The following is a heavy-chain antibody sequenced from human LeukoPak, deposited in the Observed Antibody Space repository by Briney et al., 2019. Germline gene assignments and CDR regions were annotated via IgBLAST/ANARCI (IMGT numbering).Heavy chain of an antibody. CDR2: IYPGDSDT. V-gene: IGHV5-51*01. CDR3: ARHAASGYDLPFDY. J-gene: IGHJ4*02. D-gene: IGHD5-12*01. CDR1: GYSFSTYW. Sequence: GESLKISCKGSGYSFSTYWIGWVRQMPGEGLEWMGIIYPGDSDTRYSPSFQGQVTISADKSIRTAYLQWSSLKASDTAIYYYARHAASGYDLPFDYWGQGTLVTVSS.